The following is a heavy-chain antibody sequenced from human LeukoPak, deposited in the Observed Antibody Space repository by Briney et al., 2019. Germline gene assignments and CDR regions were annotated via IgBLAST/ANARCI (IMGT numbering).Heavy chain of an antibody. Sequence: GGSLRLSCAASGFTFSTYSMNWVRQAPGKGLEWVSSISSTGSYIYYADSVKGRFTVSRDNAKNPLYLQMNSLRGEDTAVYYCAREPVTGSVYWGQGTLVTVSS. J-gene: IGHJ4*02. CDR2: ISSTGSYI. D-gene: IGHD4-17*01. V-gene: IGHV3-21*01. CDR3: AREPVTGSVY. CDR1: GFTFSTYS.